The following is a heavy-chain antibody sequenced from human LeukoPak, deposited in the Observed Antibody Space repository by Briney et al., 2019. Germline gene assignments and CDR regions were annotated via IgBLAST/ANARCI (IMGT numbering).Heavy chain of an antibody. Sequence: PSETLSLTCAVYGGSFSGYYWSWIRQPPGKGLEWIGEINHSGSTNYNPSLKSRVTISVDTSKNQFSLKLSSVTAADTAVYYCARRTDYWGQGTLVTVSS. CDR1: GGSFSGYY. J-gene: IGHJ4*02. V-gene: IGHV4-34*01. CDR2: INHSGST. CDR3: ARRTDY.